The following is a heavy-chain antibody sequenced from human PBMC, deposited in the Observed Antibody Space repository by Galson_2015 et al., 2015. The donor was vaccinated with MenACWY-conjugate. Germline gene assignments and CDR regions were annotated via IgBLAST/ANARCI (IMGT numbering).Heavy chain of an antibody. CDR3: ARVFDTCYMDV. D-gene: IGHD3-3*01. V-gene: IGHV3-33*08. Sequence: SLRLSCAASGFTFGTYGIHWVRQAPAKGLEWVALIWDDGSYKYYADSVKGRFTLSRDNSKNTLYLQMNSLRAEDTAVYYCARVFDTCYMDVWGKGTTVTVSS. J-gene: IGHJ6*03. CDR1: GFTFGTYG. CDR2: IWDDGSYK.